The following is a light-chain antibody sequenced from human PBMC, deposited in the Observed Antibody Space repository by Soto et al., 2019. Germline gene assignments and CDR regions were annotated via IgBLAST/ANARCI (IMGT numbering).Light chain of an antibody. V-gene: IGKV1-12*02. CDR2: AAS. CDR3: QQANSFPFT. J-gene: IGKJ3*01. CDR1: QIINKW. Sequence: DIQMTQSPSSVSASVGDRVTITCRASQIINKWLAWYQQKPGKAPTLLIYAASTLQSGVPSRCSGSGSGADFTLTISSLQPEDFATYYCQQANSFPFTFGPGTKVDIK.